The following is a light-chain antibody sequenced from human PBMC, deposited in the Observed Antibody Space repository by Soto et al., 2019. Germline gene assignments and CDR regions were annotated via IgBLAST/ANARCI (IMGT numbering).Light chain of an antibody. CDR3: QQSYSTPFT. Sequence: DIQMTQSPSSLSASVGDRVTITCRASQSISSYLNWYQQKPGKAPKLLIYASSSLQSGGPSRFSGSGSGTDFTLTIRSLQAQDFATDYCQQSYSTPFTLGPGTKGDIK. J-gene: IGKJ3*01. V-gene: IGKV1-39*01. CDR1: QSISSY. CDR2: ASS.